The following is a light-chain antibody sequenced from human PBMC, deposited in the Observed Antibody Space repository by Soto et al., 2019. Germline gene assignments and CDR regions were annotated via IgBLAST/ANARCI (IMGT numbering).Light chain of an antibody. CDR1: QSIVYSDGKAY. J-gene: IGKJ1*01. V-gene: IGKV2-30*01. CDR3: MQGTHWPPT. CDR2: KAS. Sequence: DVVMTQSPVSLSVTLGQPASISCRSSQSIVYSDGKAYLSWFQQRPGQSPRRLVYKASNRDSGVPDXXSXSGXGXXXXLQXXXVXAEDVGIYYCMQGTHWPPTFGRGTRVEIK.